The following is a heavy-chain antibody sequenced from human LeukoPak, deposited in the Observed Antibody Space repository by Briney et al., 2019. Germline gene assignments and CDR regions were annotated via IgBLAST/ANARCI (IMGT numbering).Heavy chain of an antibody. Sequence: GGSLRLSCAASGFTFSSYAMHWVRQAPGKGLEWVAVISYDGSNKYYADSVKGGFTISRDNSKNTLYLQMNSLRAEDTAVYYCAGDWLSQFDYWGQGTLVTVSS. CDR2: ISYDGSNK. J-gene: IGHJ4*02. CDR3: AGDWLSQFDY. V-gene: IGHV3-30*04. CDR1: GFTFSSYA. D-gene: IGHD3-9*01.